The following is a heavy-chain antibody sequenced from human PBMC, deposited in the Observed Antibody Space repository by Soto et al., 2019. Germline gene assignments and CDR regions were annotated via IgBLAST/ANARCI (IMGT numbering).Heavy chain of an antibody. Sequence: GGSLRLSCAASGFTFSSYGMHWVRQAPGKGLEWVAVIWYDGSNKYYADSVKGRFTISRDNSKNTLYLQMNSLRAEDTAVYYCARVRGRSNNYYDSSGYYDPWFDPWGQGTLVTVSS. CDR1: GFTFSSYG. D-gene: IGHD3-22*01. CDR3: ARVRGRSNNYYDSSGYYDPWFDP. CDR2: IWYDGSNK. J-gene: IGHJ5*02. V-gene: IGHV3-33*01.